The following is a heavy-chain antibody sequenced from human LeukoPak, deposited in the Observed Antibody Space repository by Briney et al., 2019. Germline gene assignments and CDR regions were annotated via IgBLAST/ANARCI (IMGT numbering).Heavy chain of an antibody. V-gene: IGHV4-34*01. CDR3: ARALLVGATKYYFDY. CDR2: INHSGST. D-gene: IGHD1-26*01. CDR1: GGSFSGYY. Sequence: ASETLSLTCAVYGGSFSGYYWSWIRQPPGKGLEWIGEINHSGSTNYNPSLKSRVTISVDTSKNQFSLKLSSVTAADTAVYYCARALLVGATKYYFDYWGQGTLVTVSS. J-gene: IGHJ4*02.